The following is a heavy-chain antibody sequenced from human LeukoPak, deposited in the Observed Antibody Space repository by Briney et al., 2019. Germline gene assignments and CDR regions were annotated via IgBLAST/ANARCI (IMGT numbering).Heavy chain of an antibody. J-gene: IGHJ5*02. V-gene: IGHV4-61*10. CDR3: ARHGVGEWLRFFWGINWFDP. D-gene: IGHD5-12*01. CDR2: INHSGST. CDR1: GGSISSGSYY. Sequence: SETLSLTCTVSGGSISSGSYYWSWIRQPAGKGLEWIGEINHSGSTNYNPSLKSRVTISVDTSKNQFSLKLSSVTAADTAVYYCARHGVGEWLRFFWGINWFDPWGQGTLVTVSS.